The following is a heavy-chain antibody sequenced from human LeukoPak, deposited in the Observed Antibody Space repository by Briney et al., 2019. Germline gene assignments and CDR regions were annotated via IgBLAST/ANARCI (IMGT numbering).Heavy chain of an antibody. CDR1: GGSFSGYY. D-gene: IGHD2-2*01. V-gene: IGHV4-34*01. CDR3: ATLARAPAAAMDV. J-gene: IGHJ6*02. Sequence: SETLSLTCAVYGGSFSGYYWSWIRQPPGKGLEWIGEINHSGSTNYNPSLKSRVTISVDTSKSQFSLKLSSVTAADTAVYYCATLARAPAAAMDVWGQGTTVTVSS. CDR2: INHSGST.